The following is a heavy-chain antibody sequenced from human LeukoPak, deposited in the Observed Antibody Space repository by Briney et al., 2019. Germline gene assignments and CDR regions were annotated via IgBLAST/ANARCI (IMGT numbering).Heavy chain of an antibody. CDR2: ISSSASTI. J-gene: IGHJ6*02. CDR1: GFTFSSYS. Sequence: GGSLRLSCAASGFTFSSYSMNWVRQAPGRGLEWVSYISSSASTIYYADSVKGRFTISRDHAKNSLYLQMNSLRAEDTAVYYCARGMKYYFGMDVWGQGTTVTVSS. CDR3: ARGMKYYFGMDV. V-gene: IGHV3-48*01.